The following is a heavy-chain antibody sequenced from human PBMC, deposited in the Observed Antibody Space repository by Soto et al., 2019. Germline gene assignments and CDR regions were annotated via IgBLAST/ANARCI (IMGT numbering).Heavy chain of an antibody. CDR3: ARGTIFGVVIKLGYYCYGMDV. CDR2: TYYRSKWYN. CDR1: GDSVSSNSAA. Sequence: SQTLSLTCAISGDSVSSNSAAWNWIRQSPSRGLEWLGRTYYRSKWYNDYAVSVKSRITINPDTSKNQFSLQLSSVTPEDTAVYYCARGTIFGVVIKLGYYCYGMDVWGQGTTVTVSS. D-gene: IGHD3-3*01. V-gene: IGHV6-1*01. J-gene: IGHJ6*02.